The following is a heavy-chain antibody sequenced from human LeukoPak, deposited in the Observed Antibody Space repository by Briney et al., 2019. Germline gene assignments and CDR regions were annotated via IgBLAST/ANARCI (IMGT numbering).Heavy chain of an antibody. V-gene: IGHV3-23*01. CDR1: GFTFSSYA. Sequence: GGSLRLSCAASGFTFSSYAMSWVRQAPGKGLEWVSAISGSGGSTYYADSVKGRFTISRDNSKNTLYLQMNSLRAEDTAVYYCTRGHQLLYSALKGNNYFDYWGQGTLVTVSS. J-gene: IGHJ4*02. CDR2: ISGSGGST. D-gene: IGHD2-2*02. CDR3: TRGHQLLYSALKGNNYFDY.